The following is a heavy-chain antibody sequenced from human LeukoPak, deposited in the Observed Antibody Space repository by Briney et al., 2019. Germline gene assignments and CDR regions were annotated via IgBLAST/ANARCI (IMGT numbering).Heavy chain of an antibody. CDR1: GFSFSSSA. CDR2: ISGNGGST. J-gene: IGHJ4*02. V-gene: IGHV3-23*01. D-gene: IGHD4-23*01. CDR3: AKFSPYGGIVY. Sequence: GGSLRLSCAASGFSFSSSAMSWVRQAPGKGLEWASAISGNGGSTFYADSVKGRFTISRDNSKNTQSLQMSSLRAEDTAVYYCAKFSPYGGIVYWGQGTLVTVSS.